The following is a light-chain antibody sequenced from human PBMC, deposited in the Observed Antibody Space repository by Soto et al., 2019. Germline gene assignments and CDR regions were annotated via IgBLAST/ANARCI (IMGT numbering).Light chain of an antibody. CDR3: LQYKNWPRT. J-gene: IGKJ1*01. CDR1: ESVSNN. V-gene: IGKV3-15*01. Sequence: ETVMTQSPATLSVPPGDRATLSCRASESVSNNLVWYQQKPGQAPRLLIYGASTRVTGIPARFSGSGSGTEFTLTISSLQSEDFAVYYCLQYKNWPRTFGQGTKVEIK. CDR2: GAS.